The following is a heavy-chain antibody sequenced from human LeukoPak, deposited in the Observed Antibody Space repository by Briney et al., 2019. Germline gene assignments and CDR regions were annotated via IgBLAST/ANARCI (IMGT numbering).Heavy chain of an antibody. V-gene: IGHV3-13*01. CDR1: GLTFGNND. CDR3: ARGTYCNDTTCHRTALDL. Sequence: GGSLSFSGPASGLTFGNNDWHWVGKDKEKVLNWVSIIGTIGDTYYPDSVKGRFTISRENAKNSLYLQMNSLTAGDTAVYYCARGTYCNDTTCHRTALDLWGQGTVVTVSS. D-gene: IGHD2-2*01. CDR2: IGTIGDT. J-gene: IGHJ3*01.